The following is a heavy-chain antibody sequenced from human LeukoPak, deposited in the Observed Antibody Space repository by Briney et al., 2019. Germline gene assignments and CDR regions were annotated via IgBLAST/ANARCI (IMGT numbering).Heavy chain of an antibody. V-gene: IGHV1-2*06. J-gene: IGHJ5*01. D-gene: IGHD1-26*01. CDR2: INPESGGA. Sequence: ASVKVSCKASGYTFTDYYMHWVRQAPGQGLEWMGRINPESGGAIYAQNFQGRVTVTRDTSISTAYMELSRLRSDDTAVYYCARPWEITMSERSYNWFDSWGQGTLVTVSS. CDR1: GYTFTDYY. CDR3: ARPWEITMSERSYNWFDS.